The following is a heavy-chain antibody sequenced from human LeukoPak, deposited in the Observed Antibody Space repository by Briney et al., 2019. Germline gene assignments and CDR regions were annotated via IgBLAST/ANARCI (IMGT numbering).Heavy chain of an antibody. Sequence: PGGSLRLSCAASGFIFSSYEMNWVRQAPGKGLEWVSYISSSSSTMYYADSVKGRFTISRDNAKNSLYLQMNSLRDEDTAVYYCARATVYSSSWAHFDYWGQGTLVTVSS. D-gene: IGHD6-13*01. J-gene: IGHJ4*02. V-gene: IGHV3-48*03. CDR2: ISSSSSTM. CDR3: ARATVYSSSWAHFDY. CDR1: GFIFSSYE.